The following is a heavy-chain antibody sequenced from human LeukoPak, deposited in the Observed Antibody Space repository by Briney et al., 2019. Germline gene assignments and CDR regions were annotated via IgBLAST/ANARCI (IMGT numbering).Heavy chain of an antibody. J-gene: IGHJ4*02. D-gene: IGHD3-16*01. CDR2: INHSGST. V-gene: IGHV4-34*01. CDR1: GGSFSGYY. CDR3: ARYHVWGSYSVY. Sequence: PSETLSLTCAVYGGSFSGYYWSWIRQPPRKGLEWIGEINHSGSTNYNPSLRSRVTISVDTSKNQFSLKLSSVTAADTAVYYCARYHVWGSYSVYWGQGTLVTVSS.